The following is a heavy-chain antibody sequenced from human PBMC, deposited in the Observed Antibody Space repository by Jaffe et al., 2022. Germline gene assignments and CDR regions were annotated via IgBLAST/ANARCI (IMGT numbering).Heavy chain of an antibody. CDR1: GYTFTSYA. Sequence: QVQLVQSGSELKKPGASVKVSCKASGYTFTSYAMNWVRQAPGQGLEWMGWINTNTGNPTYAQGFTGRFVFSLDTSVSTAYLQISSLKAEDTAVYYCARGQRNCTGGVCYMGEDYYYYYYMDVWGKGTTVTVSS. CDR2: INTNTGNP. D-gene: IGHD2-8*02. CDR3: ARGQRNCTGGVCYMGEDYYYYYYMDV. J-gene: IGHJ6*03. V-gene: IGHV7-4-1*02.